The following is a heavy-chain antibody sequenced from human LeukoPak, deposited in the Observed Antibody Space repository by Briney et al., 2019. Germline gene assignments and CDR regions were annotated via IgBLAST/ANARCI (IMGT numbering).Heavy chain of an antibody. Sequence: SETLSLTCTVSGGSISSSSYYWGWIRQPPGKGLEWIANIYYGGSTFYSPSLKSRVTMSVDTSKNQFSLKLSSVTAADTAVYYCARPQTGIAAAGTVYYFDYWGQGTLVTVSS. J-gene: IGHJ4*02. CDR1: GGSISSSSYY. CDR3: ARPQTGIAAAGTVYYFDY. D-gene: IGHD6-13*01. CDR2: IYYGGST. V-gene: IGHV4-39*01.